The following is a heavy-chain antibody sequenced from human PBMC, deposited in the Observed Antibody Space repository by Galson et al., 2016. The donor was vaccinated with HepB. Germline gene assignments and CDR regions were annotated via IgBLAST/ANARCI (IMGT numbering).Heavy chain of an antibody. CDR2: MNPTSGNT. J-gene: IGHJ6*02. CDR3: AREGGRLGVGLNQYGMDV. Sequence: SVKVSCKASGYTFTNFDINWVRQAPGQGLEWVGWMNPTSGNTAYAQKFQGRVTMTMNTSINTAYLDLSSLKSEDTAMYFCAREGGRLGVGLNQYGMDVWGQGTTVTVSS. V-gene: IGHV1-8*01. D-gene: IGHD1-26*01. CDR1: GYTFTNFD.